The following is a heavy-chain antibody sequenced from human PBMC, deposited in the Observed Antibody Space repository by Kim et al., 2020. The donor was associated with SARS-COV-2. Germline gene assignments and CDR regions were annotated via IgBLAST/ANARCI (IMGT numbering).Heavy chain of an antibody. V-gene: IGHV4-30-4*05. CDR3: ARGYGIFYGLDV. Sequence: YDHPSLQSRVTISADTSKNQFSLTLSSVTAADTAVYFCARGYGIFYGLDVWGQGTTVTVSS. D-gene: IGHD2-15*01. J-gene: IGHJ6*02.